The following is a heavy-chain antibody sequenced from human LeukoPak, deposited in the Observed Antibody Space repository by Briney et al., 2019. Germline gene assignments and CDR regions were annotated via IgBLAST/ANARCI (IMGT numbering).Heavy chain of an antibody. CDR1: GFTFSSYA. CDR2: ISGGGGST. D-gene: IGHD2-2*02. V-gene: IGHV3-23*01. CDR3: ARDHNGPYTFDY. Sequence: GGSLRLSCAASGFTFSSYAMSWVRQAPGKGLEWVSVISGGGGSTSYADSVKGRFTISRDNSKNTLYLQMNSLRAEDTALYYCARDHNGPYTFDYWGQGTLVTVSS. J-gene: IGHJ4*02.